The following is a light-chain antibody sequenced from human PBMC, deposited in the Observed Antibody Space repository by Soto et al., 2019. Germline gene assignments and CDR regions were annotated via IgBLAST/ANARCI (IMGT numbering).Light chain of an antibody. CDR2: VAS. CDR3: HQYNVWPLT. CDR1: QSVNSK. V-gene: IGKV3-15*01. J-gene: IGKJ4*01. Sequence: EIVMTQSPVTLSVSPGDSATLSCRASQSVNSKLALYQRQPGQTPKLLIYVASTRATGIPARFSGSGSGTEFPLNISSLQYEDFAVYYCHQYNVWPLTFGGGTKVEF.